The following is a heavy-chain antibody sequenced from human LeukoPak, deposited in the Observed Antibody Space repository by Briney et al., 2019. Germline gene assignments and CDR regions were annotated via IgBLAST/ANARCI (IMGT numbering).Heavy chain of an antibody. Sequence: GGSLRLSCAASGFTFSNAWMSWVREAPGKGLEWVGRIKSKTDGGTTDYAAPVKGRFTISRDDSKNTLYLQMNSLKTEDTAVYYCTTGARFLEWLFGPDYYYGMDVWGQGTTVTVSS. V-gene: IGHV3-15*01. J-gene: IGHJ6*02. CDR1: GFTFSNAW. CDR3: TTGARFLEWLFGPDYYYGMDV. CDR2: IKSKTDGGTT. D-gene: IGHD3-3*01.